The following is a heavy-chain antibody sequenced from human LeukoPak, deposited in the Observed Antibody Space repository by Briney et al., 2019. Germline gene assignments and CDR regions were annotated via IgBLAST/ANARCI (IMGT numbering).Heavy chain of an antibody. V-gene: IGHV1-8*03. Sequence: ASVKVSCKASGYTFTSYDINWVRQATGQGLEWMGWMNPNSGNTVYAQKFQGRVTFTSDTSISTAYMELSSLRSEDTAVYYCARVKAVAPRSNWFDPWGQGTLVTVSS. CDR2: MNPNSGNT. D-gene: IGHD6-19*01. CDR3: ARVKAVAPRSNWFDP. CDR1: GYTFTSYD. J-gene: IGHJ5*02.